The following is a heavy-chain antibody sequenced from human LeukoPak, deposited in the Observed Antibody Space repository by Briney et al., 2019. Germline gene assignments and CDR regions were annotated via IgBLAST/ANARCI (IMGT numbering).Heavy chain of an antibody. D-gene: IGHD4-23*01. CDR3: ARVNGGNGKYFQH. J-gene: IGHJ1*01. Sequence: ASVKVSCKASGGTFSSYAISWVRQAPGQGLEWMGGIIPIFGTANYAQKFQGRVTVTADKSTSTAYMELSSLRSEDTAVYYCARVNGGNGKYFQHWGQGTLVTVSS. CDR2: IIPIFGTA. CDR1: GGTFSSYA. V-gene: IGHV1-69*06.